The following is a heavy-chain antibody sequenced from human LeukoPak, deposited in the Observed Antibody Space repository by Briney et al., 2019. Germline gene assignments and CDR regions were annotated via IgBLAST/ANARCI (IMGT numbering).Heavy chain of an antibody. CDR3: ATQNFDWLVDRFDY. CDR2: ISGSGGST. J-gene: IGHJ4*02. Sequence: GGSLRLSCAASGFTFSSYAMSWVRQAPGKGLDWVSAISGSGGSTYYADSVKGRFTISRDNSKNTLYLQMNSLRAEDTAVYYCATQNFDWLVDRFDYWGQGTLVTVSS. CDR1: GFTFSSYA. V-gene: IGHV3-23*01. D-gene: IGHD3-9*01.